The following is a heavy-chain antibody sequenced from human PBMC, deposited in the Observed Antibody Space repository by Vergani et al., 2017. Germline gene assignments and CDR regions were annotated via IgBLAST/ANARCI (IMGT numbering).Heavy chain of an antibody. Sequence: EVQLVESGGGLVQPGRSLRLSCAASGFTFDDYAMHWVRQAPGKGLEWVSGISWNSGSIGYADSVKGRFTISRDNAKNSLYLQMNSLRAEDTALYYCARVGYDFWSEGEGDYYYYGMDVWGQGTTVTVSS. J-gene: IGHJ6*02. CDR3: ARVGYDFWSEGEGDYYYYGMDV. D-gene: IGHD3-3*01. V-gene: IGHV3-9*01. CDR2: ISWNSGSI. CDR1: GFTFDDYA.